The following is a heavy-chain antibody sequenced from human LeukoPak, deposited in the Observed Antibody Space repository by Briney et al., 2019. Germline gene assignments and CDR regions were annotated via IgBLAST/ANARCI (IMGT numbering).Heavy chain of an antibody. D-gene: IGHD5-12*01. CDR1: GGSISSHY. CDR3: ARDSVATTIDY. CDR2: INHSGST. Sequence: SETLSLTCTVSGGSISSHYWSWIRQPPGKGLEWIGEINHSGSTNYNPSLKSRVTISVDTSKNQFSLKLSSVTAADTAVYYCARDSVATTIDYWGQGTLVTVSS. J-gene: IGHJ4*02. V-gene: IGHV4-34*01.